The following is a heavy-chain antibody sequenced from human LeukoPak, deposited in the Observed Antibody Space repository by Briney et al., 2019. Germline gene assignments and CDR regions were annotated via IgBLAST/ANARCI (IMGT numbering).Heavy chain of an antibody. Sequence: SETLSLTCTVSGGPIRSRNYYWGWIRQPPGKGLEWIGSIDYSGSSYYNPSLKSRVTISVDTSKNQFSLKLSSVTVADTAVYYCARGACGSTSCYDNRGQGTLVAVSS. CDR1: GGPIRSRNYY. CDR3: ARGACGSTSCYDN. J-gene: IGHJ4*02. D-gene: IGHD2-2*01. V-gene: IGHV4-39*07. CDR2: IDYSGSS.